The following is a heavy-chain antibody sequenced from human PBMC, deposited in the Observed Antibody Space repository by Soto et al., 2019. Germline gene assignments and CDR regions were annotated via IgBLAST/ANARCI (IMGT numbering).Heavy chain of an antibody. V-gene: IGHV1-69*01. CDR1: GGIFSRHS. CDR2: IIPIFGTT. CDR3: ARFAGGSGCVDY. Sequence: QVQLVQSGAEVKKPGSSVKVSCKASGGIFSRHSINWVRQAPGQGLEWMGGIIPIFGTTNYAQNIQGRVTITADESTSTAYMELSSLRSEDTAVYYCARFAGGSGCVDYWGQGTLVTVSS. J-gene: IGHJ4*02. D-gene: IGHD6-19*01.